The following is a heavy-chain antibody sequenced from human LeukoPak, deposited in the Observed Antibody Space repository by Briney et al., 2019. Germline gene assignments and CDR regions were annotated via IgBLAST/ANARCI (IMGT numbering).Heavy chain of an antibody. Sequence: GGSLRLSCAASGFTLSSYAMSWVRQGPGKGLEWVSAISVSGNTYHADSVKGRFTISRDSSKNTLYLQMNSLRAGDAAVYYCAKAITMVRGVIPCDYWGQGTLVTVSS. V-gene: IGHV3-23*01. CDR1: GFTLSSYA. D-gene: IGHD3-10*01. CDR2: ISVSGNT. CDR3: AKAITMVRGVIPCDY. J-gene: IGHJ4*02.